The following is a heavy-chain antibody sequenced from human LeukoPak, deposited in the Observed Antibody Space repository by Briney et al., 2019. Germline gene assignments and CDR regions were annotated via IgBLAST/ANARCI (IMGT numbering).Heavy chain of an antibody. Sequence: ASVKVSCKASGYTFTSYDINWVRQATGQGLEWMGWMNPNSGNTDYAQKFQGRVTMTRNTSMSTAYMELSSLRSEDTAVYYCARIEPAADSQENDYWGQGTLVTVSS. D-gene: IGHD2-2*01. CDR3: ARIEPAADSQENDY. V-gene: IGHV1-8*01. CDR1: GYTFTSYD. J-gene: IGHJ4*02. CDR2: MNPNSGNT.